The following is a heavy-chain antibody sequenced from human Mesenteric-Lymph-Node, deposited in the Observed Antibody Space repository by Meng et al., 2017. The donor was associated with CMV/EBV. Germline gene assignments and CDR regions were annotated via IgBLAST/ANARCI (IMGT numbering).Heavy chain of an antibody. V-gene: IGHV1-2*06. D-gene: IGHD3-9*01. J-gene: IGHJ4*02. CDR3: ARDRDTDWYSPFDY. Sequence: QVQLVQSGAEVKKPGASVRVSCKASGYTFIDYYINWVRQAPGQGLEWMGRFNPKTGGRSYAQNFQGRVTMTRDTSINTAYMEVNRLNSDDTAMYYCARDRDTDWYSPFDYWGPGTLVTVSS. CDR1: GYTFIDYY. CDR2: FNPKTGGR.